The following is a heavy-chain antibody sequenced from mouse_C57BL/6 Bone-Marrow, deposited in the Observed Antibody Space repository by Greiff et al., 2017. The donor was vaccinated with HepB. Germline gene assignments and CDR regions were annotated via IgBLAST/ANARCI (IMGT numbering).Heavy chain of an antibody. D-gene: IGHD2-4*01. Sequence: EVKVVESGGGLVKPGGSLKLSCAASGFTFSDYGMHWVRQAPEKGLEWVAYISSGSSTIYYADTVKGRFTISRDNAKNTLFLQMTSLRSEDTAMYYCARRDYDRFAYWGQGTLVTVSA. V-gene: IGHV5-17*01. CDR2: ISSGSSTI. CDR1: GFTFSDYG. CDR3: ARRDYDRFAY. J-gene: IGHJ3*01.